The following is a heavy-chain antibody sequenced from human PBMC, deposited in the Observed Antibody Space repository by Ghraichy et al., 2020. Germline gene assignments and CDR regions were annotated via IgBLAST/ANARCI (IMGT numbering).Heavy chain of an antibody. D-gene: IGHD3-22*01. CDR3: ARNLRYYYDSSGYLNDAFEI. CDR1: GLTFSSYS. Sequence: GGSLRLSCAASGLTFSSYSMNWVRQAPGKGLEWVSYISSSSSTIYYEDSVKGRFTISRDNAKNSLYLQMNSLRAEDTAVYYCARNLRYYYDSSGYLNDAFEIWGKGTRFTVSS. CDR2: ISSSSSTI. V-gene: IGHV3-48*04. J-gene: IGHJ3*02.